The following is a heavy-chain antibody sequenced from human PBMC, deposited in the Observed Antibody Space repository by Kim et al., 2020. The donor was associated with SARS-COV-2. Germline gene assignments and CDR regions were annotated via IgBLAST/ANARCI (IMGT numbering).Heavy chain of an antibody. CDR1: GYTFTSYY. CDR3: ARDSLGGYYDSSGSYY. J-gene: IGHJ4*02. CDR2: INPSGGST. D-gene: IGHD3-22*01. Sequence: ASVKVSCKASGYTFTSYYMHWVRQAPGQGLEWMGIINPSGGSTSYAQKFQGRVTMTRDTSTSTVYMELSSLRSEDTAVYYCARDSLGGYYDSSGSYYWGQGTLVTVSS. V-gene: IGHV1-46*01.